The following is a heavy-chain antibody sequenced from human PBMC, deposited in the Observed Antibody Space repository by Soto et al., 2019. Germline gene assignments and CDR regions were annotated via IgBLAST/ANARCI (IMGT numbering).Heavy chain of an antibody. D-gene: IGHD6-6*01. Sequence: QVQLQESGPGLVKPSQTLSLTCTVSGGSISSGGYYWSWIRQHPGEGLEWIGYIYYSGSTYYNRSLKSRVTISVDTSKNQLSLKLSSVTAADTAVYYCARSREAGIAARLWWFDPWGQGTLVTVSS. CDR3: ARSREAGIAARLWWFDP. CDR2: IYYSGST. J-gene: IGHJ5*02. CDR1: GGSISSGGYY. V-gene: IGHV4-31*03.